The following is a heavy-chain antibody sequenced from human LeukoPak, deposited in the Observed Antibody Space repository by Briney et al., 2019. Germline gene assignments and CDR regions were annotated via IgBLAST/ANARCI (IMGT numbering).Heavy chain of an antibody. CDR3: VATTVTTSLDYYYYYMDV. J-gene: IGHJ6*03. D-gene: IGHD4-17*01. CDR1: GFTFSSYA. V-gene: IGHV3-23*01. CDR2: ISGSGGST. Sequence: GGSLRLPCAASGFTFSSYAMSWVRQAPGKGLEWVSAISGSGGSTYYADSVKGRFTISRDNAKNSLYLQLNSLRAEDTAVYYCVATTVTTSLDYYYYYMDVWGKGTTVTVSS.